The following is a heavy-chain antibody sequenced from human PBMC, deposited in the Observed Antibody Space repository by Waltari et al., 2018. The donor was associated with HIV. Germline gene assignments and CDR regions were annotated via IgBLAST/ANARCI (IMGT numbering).Heavy chain of an antibody. CDR1: GFTFSSYS. CDR3: ARDGAVAGFYHYYAMDV. V-gene: IGHV3-48*01. Sequence: EGQLVESGGDLVQPGGSLRLSCAASGFTFSSYSMNWVLQAPGNGLDCISYISSSTNIIYYADSVKGRFTISRDNVNKSLYLQMNSLRAEDTAVYYCARDGAVAGFYHYYAMDVWGQGTTVTVSS. D-gene: IGHD6-19*01. CDR2: ISSSTNII. J-gene: IGHJ6*02.